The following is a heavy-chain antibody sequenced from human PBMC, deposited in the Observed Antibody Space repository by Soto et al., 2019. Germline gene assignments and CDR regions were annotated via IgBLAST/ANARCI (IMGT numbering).Heavy chain of an antibody. CDR2: ISDSGGSS. CDR3: AKVGD. D-gene: IGHD3-16*01. J-gene: IGHJ4*02. CDR1: GLTFSSYA. Sequence: EVHLLESGGGLVQPWGSLILSCAASGLTFSSYAMSCVRQALGKGLEWVSTISDSGGSSYYADSVKGRFTISRDHSKSTLYLQMVSLRAEDTGVYYCAKVGDLGQGTLVTVSS. V-gene: IGHV3-23*01.